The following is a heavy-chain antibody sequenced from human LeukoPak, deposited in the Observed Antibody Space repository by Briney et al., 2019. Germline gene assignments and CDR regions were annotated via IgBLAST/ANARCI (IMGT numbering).Heavy chain of an antibody. D-gene: IGHD2-2*01. V-gene: IGHV3-9*01. CDR3: AKGRDKYQLLSKNWFDP. CDR2: ISWNSGSI. Sequence: PGGSLRLSCAASGFTFDDYAMHWVRQAPGKGREWDSGISWNSGSIGYADSVKGRFTISRDNAKNSLYLQMNSLGAEDTALYYCAKGRDKYQLLSKNWFDPWGQGTLVTVSS. CDR1: GFTFDDYA. J-gene: IGHJ5*02.